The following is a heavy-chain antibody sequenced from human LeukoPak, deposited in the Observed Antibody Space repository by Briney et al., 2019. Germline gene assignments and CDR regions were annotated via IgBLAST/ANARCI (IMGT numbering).Heavy chain of an antibody. CDR3: ARDLLGRGGSFDY. Sequence: SGTLCLTCTVSGGSIDSYYWSWIRQPPGKGPEWIGYIYSNGNTNYNPSLKSRVTMSVDTSKDQLSLQLSSVTAADTAVYYCARDLLGRGGSFDYWGQGTLVTVSS. V-gene: IGHV4-59*01. CDR1: GGSIDSYY. J-gene: IGHJ4*02. D-gene: IGHD3-10*01. CDR2: IYSNGNT.